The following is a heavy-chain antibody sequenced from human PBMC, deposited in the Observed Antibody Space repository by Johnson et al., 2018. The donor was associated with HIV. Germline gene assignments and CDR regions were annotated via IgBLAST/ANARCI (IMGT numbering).Heavy chain of an antibody. D-gene: IGHD3-3*01. CDR3: ARNRKYYDCWSGYYVGAFDI. Sequence: EVQLVESGGGLVQPGGSLRLSCAASGFRFDDYAMHWVRQVPGKGLEWVSGIRWNSGSIDYADYVKVRFPISRANPKNSLYLQMHSLRAEDTALYYCARNRKYYDCWSGYYVGAFDIWGPGTMVTVSS. CDR1: GFRFDDYA. J-gene: IGHJ3*02. CDR2: IRWNSGSI. V-gene: IGHV3-9*01.